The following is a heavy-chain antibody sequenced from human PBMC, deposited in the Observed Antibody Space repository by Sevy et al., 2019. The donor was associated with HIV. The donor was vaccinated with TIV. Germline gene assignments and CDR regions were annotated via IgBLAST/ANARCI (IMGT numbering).Heavy chain of an antibody. D-gene: IGHD3-10*01. CDR3: ARDSAVVPRALVY. V-gene: IGHV4-59*01. Sequence: SEILSLSCNVSGDSISSYFWSWFRQPPGKGLAWIGYMYYSGSSEYNPSLRSRVTISIDTSKKYLSMKLTSVTAADTAVYYCARDSAVVPRALVYWGQGTLVTVSS. J-gene: IGHJ4*02. CDR2: MYYSGSS. CDR1: GDSISSYF.